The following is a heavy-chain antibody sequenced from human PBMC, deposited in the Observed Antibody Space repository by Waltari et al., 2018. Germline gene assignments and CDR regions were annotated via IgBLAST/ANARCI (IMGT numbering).Heavy chain of an antibody. V-gene: IGHV3-30*18. CDR1: GFTFTNYG. J-gene: IGHJ4*02. Sequence: QVQLVESGGGVVQPGRSLRRSCAASGFTFTNYGMHWGRQAPGNGVEWVALMSVNGNNEYYAETVKGRFTISRDTSKNTLYLQMNSLRPEDTAMYYCAKDPPTHWSLDSWGQGTLVTVSS. CDR2: MSVNGNNE. CDR3: AKDPPTHWSLDS. D-gene: IGHD1-1*01.